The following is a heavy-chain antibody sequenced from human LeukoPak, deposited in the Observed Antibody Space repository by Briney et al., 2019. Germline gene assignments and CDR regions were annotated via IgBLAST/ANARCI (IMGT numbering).Heavy chain of an antibody. V-gene: IGHV3-48*04. D-gene: IGHD3-22*01. Sequence: PGGSLRLSCAASGFTFSSYSMNWVRQAPGKGLEWISYISSSGSTIYYAVSVKGRFTISRDNAKNSLYLQMNSLRAEDTAVYYCARRQGSYFDTSGYYYGWGQGTLVTVSS. CDR2: ISSSGSTI. CDR3: ARRQGSYFDTSGYYYG. J-gene: IGHJ4*02. CDR1: GFTFSSYS.